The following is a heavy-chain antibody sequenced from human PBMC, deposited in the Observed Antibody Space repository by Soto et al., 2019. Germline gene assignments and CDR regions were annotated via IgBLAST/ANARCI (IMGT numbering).Heavy chain of an antibody. V-gene: IGHV3-23*01. D-gene: IGHD6-13*01. J-gene: IGHJ6*02. CDR1: GFTFSSYA. CDR3: AKDEPAAAGNYYGMDV. CDR2: ISGSGGST. Sequence: WGSLRLSCAASGFTFSSYAMSWVRQAPGKGLEWVSAISGSGGSTYYADSVKGRFTISRDNSKNTLYLQMNSLRAEDTAVYYCAKDEPAAAGNYYGMDVWGQGTTVTVSS.